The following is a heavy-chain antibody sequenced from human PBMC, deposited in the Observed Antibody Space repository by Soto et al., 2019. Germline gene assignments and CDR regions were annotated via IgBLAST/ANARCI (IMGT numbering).Heavy chain of an antibody. CDR3: APLGLDYVFG. Sequence: QVPLLHSGGEVKKPGCSVKVSCTASGGTFSSYTINWLRQALGQGLEWMGRSIPIPGIAYYAQKFQGRVTINADKSTSTAYMELTSMRSEATDVYYCAPLGLDYVFGWGQGTMVTVSS. V-gene: IGHV1-69*02. CDR1: GGTFSSYT. J-gene: IGHJ4*02. D-gene: IGHD4-17*01. CDR2: SIPIPGIA.